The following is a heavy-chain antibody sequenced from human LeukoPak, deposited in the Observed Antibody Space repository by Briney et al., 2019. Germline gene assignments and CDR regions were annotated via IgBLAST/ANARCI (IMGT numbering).Heavy chain of an antibody. D-gene: IGHD6-19*01. Sequence: GGSLRLSCAASGFTFRNYWMSWVRQVPGTGLEWVANIKQDGSDRNYVTSVRGRFTISRDNAESSLYLQMNSLSAEDTAVYYCVRNLAVAGTCFDSWGQGTLVTVSS. J-gene: IGHJ4*02. CDR2: IKQDGSDR. V-gene: IGHV3-7*03. CDR3: VRNLAVAGTCFDS. CDR1: GFTFRNYW.